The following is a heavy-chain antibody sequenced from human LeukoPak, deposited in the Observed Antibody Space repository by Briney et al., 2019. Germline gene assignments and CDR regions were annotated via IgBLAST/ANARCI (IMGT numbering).Heavy chain of an antibody. CDR2: IYYSGST. J-gene: IGHJ6*03. V-gene: IGHV4-39*01. CDR1: GGSISSSSYY. CDR3: ARHRGNFGVNYYYMDV. D-gene: IGHD3-3*01. Sequence: SETLSLTCTVSGGSISSSSYYWGWIRQPPGKGLEWIGSIYYSGSTHYNPSLKSRVTISVDTSKNQFSLKLSSVTAADTAVYYCARHRGNFGVNYYYMDVWGKGTTVTVSS.